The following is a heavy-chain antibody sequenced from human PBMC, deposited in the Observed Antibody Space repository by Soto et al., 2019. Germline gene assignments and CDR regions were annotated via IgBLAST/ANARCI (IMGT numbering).Heavy chain of an antibody. CDR1: GFTFSSYA. Sequence: EVQLLESGGGLVQPGGSLRLSCAASGFTFSSYAMSWVRQAPGKGLEWVSAISGSGGSTYYADSVKGRFTISRDNSKNTRYLQMNRLRAEDTPVDYCAKVRGSNVLLLCFGELTDYWGQGTLVTVSS. V-gene: IGHV3-23*01. J-gene: IGHJ4*02. CDR3: AKVRGSNVLLLCFGELTDY. D-gene: IGHD3-10*01. CDR2: ISGSGGST.